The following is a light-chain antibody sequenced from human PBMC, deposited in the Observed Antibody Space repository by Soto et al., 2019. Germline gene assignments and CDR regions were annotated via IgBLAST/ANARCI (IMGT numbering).Light chain of an antibody. Sequence: EIGLTQSAATLSWSPGERATLSCWASQRFSSYLAWYQQKPGQAPSLLIYDASNRATGIPARFSGGGSGTDFTLTISSLEPEDVAVYYCQHRSNWPSFGGGTKVDIK. V-gene: IGKV3-11*01. J-gene: IGKJ4*01. CDR1: QRFSSY. CDR3: QHRSNWPS. CDR2: DAS.